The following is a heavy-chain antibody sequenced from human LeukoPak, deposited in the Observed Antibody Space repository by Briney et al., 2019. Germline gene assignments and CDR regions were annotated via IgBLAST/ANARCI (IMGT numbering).Heavy chain of an antibody. D-gene: IGHD3-10*01. V-gene: IGHV4-59*01. Sequence: SETLSLTCTVSGGSISSYYWSWIRQPPGKGLEWIGYIYYSGSTNYNPSLKSRVTISVDTSKNQFSLKLSSVTAADTAVYYCARDSYYGSGSPLLGDVWGKGTTVAISS. CDR2: IYYSGST. CDR1: GGSISSYY. CDR3: ARDSYYGSGSPLLGDV. J-gene: IGHJ6*04.